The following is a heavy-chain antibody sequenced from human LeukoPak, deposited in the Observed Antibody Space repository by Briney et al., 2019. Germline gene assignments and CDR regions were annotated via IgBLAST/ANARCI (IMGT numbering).Heavy chain of an antibody. Sequence: GASVKVSCKASGSTFTSNFIHWVRQAPGQGLEWMGIINPSGGSTSCAQKFQGRVTMTSDTSTSTVYMELSSLRSEDTAVYYCARSRSLRYFDWLLSYWGQGTLATVSS. CDR3: ARSRSLRYFDWLLSY. CDR2: INPSGGST. V-gene: IGHV1-46*01. CDR1: GSTFTSNF. D-gene: IGHD3-9*01. J-gene: IGHJ4*02.